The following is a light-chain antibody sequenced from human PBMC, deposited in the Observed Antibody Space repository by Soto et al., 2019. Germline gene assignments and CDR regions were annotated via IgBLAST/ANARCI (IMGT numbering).Light chain of an antibody. CDR3: HHYGSSRT. CDR2: GAS. CDR1: QSVSSSD. V-gene: IGKV3-20*01. J-gene: IGKJ1*01. Sequence: EIVLTQSPGTLSLSPGERATLSCRASQSVSSSDLAWYQQKPGQAPRLLIYGASSRATGIPDRFSGSGSGIDFTLTIRRLEPEVFAVYYCHHYGSSRTFGQGTKVEIK.